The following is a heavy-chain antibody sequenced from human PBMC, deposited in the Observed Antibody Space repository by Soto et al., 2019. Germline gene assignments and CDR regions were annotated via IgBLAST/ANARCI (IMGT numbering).Heavy chain of an antibody. V-gene: IGHV3-7*03. D-gene: IGHD5-12*01. Sequence: PLGSLRLSCEWFGITFSSLYMHCVRHAPGKGLEWVANIKQDGREQFYVDSVKGRFTISRDNAKNSVYLQMGSLRPEDTAVYYCAGSSRWIRSSWG. CDR3: AGSSRWIRSS. CDR2: IKQDGREQ. J-gene: IGHJ6*01. CDR1: GITFSSLY.